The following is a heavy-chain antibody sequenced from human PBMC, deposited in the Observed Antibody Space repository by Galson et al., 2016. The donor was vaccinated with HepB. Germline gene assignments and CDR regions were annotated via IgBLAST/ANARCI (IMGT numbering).Heavy chain of an antibody. V-gene: IGHV3-33*03. Sequence: SLRLSCAASGFTFSSYALSWVRQPPGKGLEWVAIMWYDGSNIFYADSVKGRFTISRDNSKNTLYLQMNTLRVEDTAMYYCAKAVRDTRGYYRGFLDLWGRGTLASVSS. D-gene: IGHD3-22*01. CDR1: GFTFSSYA. CDR3: AKAVRDTRGYYRGFLDL. CDR2: MWYDGSNI. J-gene: IGHJ2*01.